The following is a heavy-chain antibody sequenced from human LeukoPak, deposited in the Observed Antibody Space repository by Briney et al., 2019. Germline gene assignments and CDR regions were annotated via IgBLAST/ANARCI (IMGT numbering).Heavy chain of an antibody. J-gene: IGHJ5*02. CDR1: GGSFSGYY. CDR2: INHSGST. Sequence: SETLSLTCAVYGGSFSGYYWSWIRQPPGKGLEWIGEINHSGSTNYNPSLKSRVTISVDTSKNQFSLKLSSVTAADTAVYYYARGLNCSGTSCYTQLDRWFDPWGQGTLVTVSS. V-gene: IGHV4-34*01. D-gene: IGHD2-2*02. CDR3: ARGLNCSGTSCYTQLDRWFDP.